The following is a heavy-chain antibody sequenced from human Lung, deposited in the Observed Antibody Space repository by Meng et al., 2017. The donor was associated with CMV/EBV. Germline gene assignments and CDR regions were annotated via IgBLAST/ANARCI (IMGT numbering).Heavy chain of an antibody. CDR2: IYFSGNT. Sequence: QLHLQETRPGQVHPSGTLSRTRSVPGGSIMSNCYYWGCIRQSTGKGLGLIGSIYFSGNTYYNPSLKSRVTMSVGTAQNKFSLTLRSVTAADTAVYYCVTETGYNYDNWGQGALVTVSS. D-gene: IGHD5-24*01. CDR1: GGSIMSNCYY. J-gene: IGHJ4*02. CDR3: VTETGYNYDN. V-gene: IGHV4-39*07.